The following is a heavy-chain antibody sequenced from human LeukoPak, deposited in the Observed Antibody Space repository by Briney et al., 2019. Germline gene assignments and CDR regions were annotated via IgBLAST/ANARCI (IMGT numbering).Heavy chain of an antibody. D-gene: IGHD3-10*01. CDR1: GFIFSSYS. CDR3: ARGRRGDAFDI. CDR2: ISSSSKYI. J-gene: IGHJ3*02. Sequence: GGSLRLSCAASGFIFSSYSMSWVRQAPGKGLEWVPSISSSSKYIYDADSVKGRFTIPRDNAKNSLYLQMNSLRAEDTAVYYCARGRRGDAFDIWGQGTMVTVSS. V-gene: IGHV3-21*01.